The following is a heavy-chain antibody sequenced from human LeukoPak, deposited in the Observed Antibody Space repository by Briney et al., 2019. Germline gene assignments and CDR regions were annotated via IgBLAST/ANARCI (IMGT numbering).Heavy chain of an antibody. Sequence: SETLSLTCNVSGGPVSRSNYYWAWIRQPPGKGLEWIATINHGGGTHENPSLKSRVTISVDTSTNNFSLKLSSVTAADTAVYYCAKLEYWVRYWGRGTLVTVSS. CDR2: INHGGGT. CDR3: AKLEYWVRY. J-gene: IGHJ4*02. D-gene: IGHD2/OR15-2a*01. CDR1: GGPVSRSNYY. V-gene: IGHV4-39*02.